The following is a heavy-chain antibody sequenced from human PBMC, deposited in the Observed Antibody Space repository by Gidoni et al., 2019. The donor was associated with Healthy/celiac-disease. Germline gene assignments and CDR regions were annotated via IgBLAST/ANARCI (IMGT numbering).Heavy chain of an antibody. CDR2: INHSGST. D-gene: IGHD2-2*01. V-gene: IGHV4-34*01. CDR1: GGSFSGYY. CDR3: ATSGGLGYCSSTSCLDY. Sequence: QVQLQQWGAGLLKPSETLSLTCAVYGGSFSGYYWSWIRQPPGKGLEWIGEINHSGSTNYNPSLKSRVTISVDTSKNQFSLKLSSVTAADTAVYYCATSGGLGYCSSTSCLDYWGQGTLVTVSS. J-gene: IGHJ4*02.